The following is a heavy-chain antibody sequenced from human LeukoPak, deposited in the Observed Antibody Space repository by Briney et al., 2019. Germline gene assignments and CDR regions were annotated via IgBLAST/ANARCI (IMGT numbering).Heavy chain of an antibody. CDR1: GFAFSSYW. CDR2: INQDGNSQ. J-gene: IGHJ4*02. CDR3: AKNLYGDYVGFGY. V-gene: IGHV3-7*03. Sequence: PGGSLRLFCEASGFAFSSYWASWVRQAPGKGLEWVANINQDGNSQNYVASVRGRFTISKDNTKNCVYLQMNSLRAEDTAVYYCAKNLYGDYVGFGYWGQGTLVTVSS. D-gene: IGHD4-17*01.